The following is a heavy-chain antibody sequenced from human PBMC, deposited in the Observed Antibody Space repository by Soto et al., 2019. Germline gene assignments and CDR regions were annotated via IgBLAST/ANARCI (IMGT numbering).Heavy chain of an antibody. D-gene: IGHD3-3*01. CDR2: FNPRGGTT. J-gene: IGHJ4*02. CDR3: ARVYGLVQYDDFWSGYYDY. CDR1: ANTFINNY. Sequence: QVQLLQSGAEVKKPGASVRISCKSSANTFINNYINWVRQAPGQGLEWLGVFNPRGGTTRYAQKFQGRVTMTGDTSTRTVLMELSNLKSEDTAVYYCARVYGLVQYDDFWSGYYDYWGQGTLVIVSS. V-gene: IGHV1-46*01.